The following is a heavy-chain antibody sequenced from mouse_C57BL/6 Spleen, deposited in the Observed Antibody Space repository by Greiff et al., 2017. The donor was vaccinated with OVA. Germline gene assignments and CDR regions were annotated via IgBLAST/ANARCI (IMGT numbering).Heavy chain of an antibody. CDR3: ARDDYDGNYYAMDY. CDR1: GYTFTDHT. V-gene: IGHV1-78*01. CDR2: IYPRDGST. Sequence: VQRVESDAELVKPGASVKISCKVSGYTFTDHTIHWMKQRPEQGLEWIGYIYPRDGSTKYNEKFKGKATLTADKSSSTAYMQLNSLTSEDSAVYFCARDDYDGNYYAMDYWGQGTSVTVSS. D-gene: IGHD2-4*01. J-gene: IGHJ4*01.